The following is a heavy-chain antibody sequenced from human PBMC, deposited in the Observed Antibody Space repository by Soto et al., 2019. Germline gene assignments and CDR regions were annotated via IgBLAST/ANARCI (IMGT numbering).Heavy chain of an antibody. V-gene: IGHV1-69*12. CDR1: GDTFINNA. J-gene: IGHJ6*02. Sequence: QVQLVQSGAEVTKPGSSVKVSGTSSGDTFINNAISWVRQAPGQGLEWMGGIIPIFGTANYAQRIQGRVTISADESTSTAYMELSSLRSEDTAVYYCARGRGYSYDCGVDDWGQATTFTVSS. CDR3: ARGRGYSYDCGVDD. CDR2: IIPIFGTA. D-gene: IGHD5-18*01.